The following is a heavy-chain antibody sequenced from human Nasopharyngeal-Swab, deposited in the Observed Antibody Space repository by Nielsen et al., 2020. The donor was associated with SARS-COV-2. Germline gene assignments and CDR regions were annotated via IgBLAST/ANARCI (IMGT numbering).Heavy chain of an antibody. Sequence: SETLSLTCTVSGGSISSGGYYWSWIRQHPGKGLEWIGYIYYSGSTYYNPSLKSRVTISVDTSKNQFSLKLSSVTAADTAVYYCAGGGWGNWFDPWGQGTLVTVSS. CDR1: GGSISSGGYY. V-gene: IGHV4-31*03. CDR3: AGGGWGNWFDP. J-gene: IGHJ5*02. CDR2: IYYSGST. D-gene: IGHD3-16*01.